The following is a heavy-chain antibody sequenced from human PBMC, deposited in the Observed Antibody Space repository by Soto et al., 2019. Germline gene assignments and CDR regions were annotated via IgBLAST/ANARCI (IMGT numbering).Heavy chain of an antibody. Sequence: PSETLSLTCTVSGGSISSGGYYWSWIRQHPGKGLEWIGYIYYSGSTYYNPSLKSRVTISVDTSKNQFSLKLSSVTAADTAVYYCARSANWGWFQAPGYFDYWGQGTLVTVSS. J-gene: IGHJ4*02. CDR1: GGSISSGGYY. V-gene: IGHV4-31*03. CDR3: ARSANWGWFQAPGYFDY. CDR2: IYYSGST. D-gene: IGHD7-27*01.